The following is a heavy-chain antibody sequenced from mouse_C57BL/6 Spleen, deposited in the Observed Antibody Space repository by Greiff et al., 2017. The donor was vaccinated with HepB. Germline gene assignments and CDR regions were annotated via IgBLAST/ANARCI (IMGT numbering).Heavy chain of an antibody. J-gene: IGHJ2*01. D-gene: IGHD4-1*01. V-gene: IGHV5-4*01. Sequence: EVQRVESGGGLVKPGGSLKLSCAASGFTFSSYAMSWVRQTPEKRLEWVATISDGGSYTYYPDNVKGRFTISRDNAKNNLYLQMSHLKSEDTAMYYCARDRELDFDYWGQGTTLTVSS. CDR1: GFTFSSYA. CDR3: ARDRELDFDY. CDR2: ISDGGSYT.